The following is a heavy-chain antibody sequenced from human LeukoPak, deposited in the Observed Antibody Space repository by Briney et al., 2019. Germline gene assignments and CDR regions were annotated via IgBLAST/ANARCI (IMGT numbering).Heavy chain of an antibody. CDR3: ARLGYSSGWYYFDY. D-gene: IGHD6-19*01. J-gene: IGHJ4*02. Sequence: GGSLRLSRAASGFTFSSYGMHWVRQAPGKGLEWVAVIWYDGSNKYYADSVKGRFTISRDNSKNTLYLQMNSLRAEDTAVYYCARLGYSSGWYYFDYWGQGTLVTVSS. CDR1: GFTFSSYG. V-gene: IGHV3-33*08. CDR2: IWYDGSNK.